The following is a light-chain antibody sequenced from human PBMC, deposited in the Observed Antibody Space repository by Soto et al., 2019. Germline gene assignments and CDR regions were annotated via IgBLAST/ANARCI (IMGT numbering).Light chain of an antibody. J-gene: IGKJ1*01. CDR3: QQYNIAAWA. Sequence: DIQMTQSPSTLSASVGSRGTSTCRASQSISIWLAWYQQKPGKAPKLLIYDASSLESGGPSRFSGSGSGTEFTLTISSLQPDDFATYYCQQYNIAAWAFGQGTKVDIK. CDR1: QSISIW. V-gene: IGKV1-5*01. CDR2: DAS.